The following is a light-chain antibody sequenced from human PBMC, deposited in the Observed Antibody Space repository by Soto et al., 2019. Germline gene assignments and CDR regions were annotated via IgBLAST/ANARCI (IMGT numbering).Light chain of an antibody. Sequence: EIVMTQSPATLSVSPGERATLSCRASQSVSTNFAWYQQKPGQAPRLLIYAASTRATGIPGTFSGSGSGTEFTLTISSPHSEDFAVYSCLRYDIWPYTFGQGTKLEI. CDR2: AAS. V-gene: IGKV3-15*01. CDR3: LRYDIWPYT. CDR1: QSVSTN. J-gene: IGKJ2*01.